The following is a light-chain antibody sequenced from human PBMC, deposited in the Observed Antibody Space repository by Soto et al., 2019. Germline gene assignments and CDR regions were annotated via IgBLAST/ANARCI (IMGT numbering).Light chain of an antibody. J-gene: IGKJ3*01. CDR2: GAY. V-gene: IGKV3-20*01. CDR1: QSVSSSY. CDR3: QQYGSSPRFN. Sequence: EIVLTQSPGTLSLSPGERATLSCRASQSVSSSYLAWYQQKPGQAPRLLIYGAYSRATGIPDRFCGGGSGTDFSLTISRLQPEDFAGYYCQQYGSSPRFNFGPGTKVDIK.